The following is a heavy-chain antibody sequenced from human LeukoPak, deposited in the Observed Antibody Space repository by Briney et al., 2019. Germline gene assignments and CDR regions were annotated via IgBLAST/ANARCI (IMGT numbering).Heavy chain of an antibody. Sequence: GGSLRLSCAASGFTFSSYAMHWVRQAPGKGLEWVAFISFDGSNKYYTDSVKGRFTISRDKSKNTLYLQMNSLRAEDTAVYYCARGSGSSGYYPDYWGKGTLVTVSS. CDR1: GFTFSSYA. CDR3: ARGSGSSGYYPDY. D-gene: IGHD3-22*01. V-gene: IGHV3-30*04. CDR2: ISFDGSNK. J-gene: IGHJ4*02.